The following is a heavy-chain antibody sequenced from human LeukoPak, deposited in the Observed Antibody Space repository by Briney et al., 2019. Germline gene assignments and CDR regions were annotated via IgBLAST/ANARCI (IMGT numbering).Heavy chain of an antibody. CDR3: VRRGVRGVTDAFDI. V-gene: IGHV3-48*03. CDR1: GFTFSSHE. CDR2: ISSSGNTI. J-gene: IGHJ3*02. Sequence: QPGGSLRLSCAVSGFTFSSHEMNWVRQAPGKGLEWVPYISSSGNTIYYADSVKGRFTISRDNTKNSLYLQMNSLRVEDTAVYYCVRRGVRGVTDAFDIWGQGTMVTVSS. D-gene: IGHD3-10*01.